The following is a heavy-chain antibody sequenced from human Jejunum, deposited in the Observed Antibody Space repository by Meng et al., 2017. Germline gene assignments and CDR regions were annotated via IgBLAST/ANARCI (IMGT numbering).Heavy chain of an antibody. V-gene: IGHV3-7*01. J-gene: IGHJ6*02. Sequence: GESLKISCAASGFTLSTYWMIWVRQAPGKGLEWVGNIDQGGSERNYLDSVKGRFTISRDNAKNSLYLEMNSLRAEDTAIYHCATKVAPGYGMDVWGQGTTVTVSS. CDR3: ATKVAPGYGMDV. CDR2: IDQGGSER. CDR1: GFTLSTYW.